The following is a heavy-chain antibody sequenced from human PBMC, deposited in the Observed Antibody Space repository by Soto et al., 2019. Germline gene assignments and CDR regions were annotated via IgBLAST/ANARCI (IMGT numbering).Heavy chain of an antibody. Sequence: SETLSLTCTVSGGSISSGGYYWSWIRQHPGKGLEWIGYIYYSGSTYYNPSLKSRVTISVDTSKNQFSLKLSSVTAADTAVYYCARGRVGRRFGELLYIRRFDYWGQGTLVTVSS. CDR3: ARGRVGRRFGELLYIRRFDY. V-gene: IGHV4-31*03. CDR1: GGSISSGGYY. J-gene: IGHJ4*02. D-gene: IGHD3-10*01. CDR2: IYYSGST.